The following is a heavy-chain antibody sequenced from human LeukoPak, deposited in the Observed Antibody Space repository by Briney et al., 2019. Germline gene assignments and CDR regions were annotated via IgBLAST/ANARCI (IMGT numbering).Heavy chain of an antibody. CDR3: GRQGYTASYCFLDY. CDR1: GGSISSYY. D-gene: IGHD1-26*01. V-gene: IGHV4-4*07. Sequence: SETLSLTCTVSGGSISSYYWGWVRQPAGKGLEWIGRIYSSGTTNYNPSLKSRLTMSVDTSKNQFSLKLRSVTAADTAIYYCGRQGYTASYCFLDYWSQGTLVTVSS. CDR2: IYSSGTT. J-gene: IGHJ4*02.